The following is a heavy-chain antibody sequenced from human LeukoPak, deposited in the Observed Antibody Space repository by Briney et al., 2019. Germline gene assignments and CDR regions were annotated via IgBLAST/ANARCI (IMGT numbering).Heavy chain of an antibody. J-gene: IGHJ3*02. D-gene: IGHD3-22*01. V-gene: IGHV4-30-4*01. CDR1: GGSISSGDYY. CDR2: IYYSGST. CDR3: ARDQPPFQYYYDSSPTGAFHI. Sequence: SQTLSLTCTVSGGSISSGDYYWSWIRQPPGKGLDGIGYIYYSGSTYYNPSRNSRVTISVDTSKNQFALKLSSVTAADTAVYYCARDQPPFQYYYDSSPTGAFHIWGQGAMVAVSS.